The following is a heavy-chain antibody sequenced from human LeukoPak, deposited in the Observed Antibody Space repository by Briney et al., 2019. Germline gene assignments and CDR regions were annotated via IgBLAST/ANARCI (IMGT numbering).Heavy chain of an antibody. J-gene: IGHJ5*02. V-gene: IGHV1-18*01. CDR3: ARDVRESSSSVFMANWFDP. Sequence: ASVKVSCKASGYTFTSYGISWVRQAPGQGLEWMGWISAYNGNTNYAQKFQGRVTMTRNTSISTAYMELRSLRSDDTAVYYCARDVRESSSSVFMANWFDPWGQGTLVTVSS. D-gene: IGHD6-6*01. CDR2: ISAYNGNT. CDR1: GYTFTSYG.